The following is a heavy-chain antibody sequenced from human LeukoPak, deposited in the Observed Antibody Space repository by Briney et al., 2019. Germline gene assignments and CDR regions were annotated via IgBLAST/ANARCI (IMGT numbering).Heavy chain of an antibody. V-gene: IGHV1-24*01. D-gene: IGHD2-8*01. CDR2: FDPEYGET. J-gene: IGHJ4*01. CDR3: ATEGRYDSATFYYWC. Sequence: ASVNDSFLGTRYTHTQLFWIWVRQAPGKGLEWMGGFDPEYGETMYAQKFQGRVTMTEDTSTDTAYMELSSLKSEDTAVYYCATEGRYDSATFYYWCGGPVTLVTVSS. CDR1: RYTHTQLF.